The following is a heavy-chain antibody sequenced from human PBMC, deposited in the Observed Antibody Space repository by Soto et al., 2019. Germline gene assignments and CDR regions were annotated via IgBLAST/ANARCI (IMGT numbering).Heavy chain of an antibody. Sequence: GGSLRLSCAASGFHFSGYSMAWVRHIPERGLEWVSSIIGGGTSYAESVKGRFTISRDNSRNTLYLQMDSRRVEDTAVYYCVRDEGWNGGVGGYWGQGALVTVSS. CDR1: GFHFSGYS. CDR2: IIGGGT. D-gene: IGHD2-8*02. J-gene: IGHJ4*02. V-gene: IGHV3-23*01. CDR3: VRDEGWNGGVGGY.